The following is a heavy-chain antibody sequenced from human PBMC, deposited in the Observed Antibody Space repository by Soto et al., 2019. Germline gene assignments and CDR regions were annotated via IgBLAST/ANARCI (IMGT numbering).Heavy chain of an antibody. V-gene: IGHV3-30-3*01. Sequence: QVQLVESGGGVVQPGRSLRLSCAASGFTFSSYAMHWVRQAPSKGLEWVAIISYDGSNKYYADSVKGRFTISRDNSKNTLYLQMNSLRAEDTAVYYCARGGYYGDYVYYYYGMDVWGQGTTVTVSS. CDR1: GFTFSSYA. D-gene: IGHD4-17*01. J-gene: IGHJ6*02. CDR3: ARGGYYGDYVYYYYGMDV. CDR2: ISYDGSNK.